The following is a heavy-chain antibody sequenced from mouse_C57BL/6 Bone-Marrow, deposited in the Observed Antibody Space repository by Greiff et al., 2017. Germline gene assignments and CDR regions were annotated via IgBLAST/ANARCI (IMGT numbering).Heavy chain of an antibody. V-gene: IGHV1-64*01. J-gene: IGHJ3*01. CDR1: GYTFTSYW. Sequence: QVQLQQPGAELVKPGASVTLSCKASGYTFTSYWMHWVKQRPGQGLEWIGMIHPNSGSTNYNEKFKSKATLTVDKSSSTAYMQLSSLTSEDSAVYYCARRLYYGSSGWGQGTLGTVSA. CDR2: IHPNSGST. D-gene: IGHD1-1*01. CDR3: ARRLYYGSSG.